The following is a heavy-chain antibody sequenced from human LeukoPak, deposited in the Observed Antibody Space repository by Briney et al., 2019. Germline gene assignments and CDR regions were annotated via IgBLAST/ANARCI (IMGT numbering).Heavy chain of an antibody. Sequence: GGSLRLSCATAGFTFTSYDFNWVRQAPGKGLEWVSYISNGGGTIYYADSVKGRFTISRDNAKNSVFLQMNTLRAEDTAVYYCARDSYMFGSDYWGQGTLVTVSS. J-gene: IGHJ4*02. CDR2: ISNGGGTI. V-gene: IGHV3-48*03. D-gene: IGHD3-10*02. CDR1: GFTFTSYD. CDR3: ARDSYMFGSDY.